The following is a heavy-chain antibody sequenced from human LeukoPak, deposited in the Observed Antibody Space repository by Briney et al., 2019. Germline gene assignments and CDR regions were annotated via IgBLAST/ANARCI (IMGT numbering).Heavy chain of an antibody. J-gene: IGHJ3*02. Sequence: PSETLSLTCAVYGGSFSGYYWSWIRQPPGKGLEWIGEINHSGSTNYNPSLKSRVTISVDTSKNQFSLKLSSVTAADTAVYYCATESGLTGDPEAYAFDIWGQGTMVTVSS. CDR2: INHSGST. D-gene: IGHD7-27*01. V-gene: IGHV4-34*01. CDR1: GGSFSGYY. CDR3: ATESGLTGDPEAYAFDI.